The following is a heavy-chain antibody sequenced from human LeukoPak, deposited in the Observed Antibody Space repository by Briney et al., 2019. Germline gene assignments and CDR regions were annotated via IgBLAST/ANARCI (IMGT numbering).Heavy chain of an antibody. D-gene: IGHD4-17*01. V-gene: IGHV3-23*01. CDR1: GFTFSSYS. CDR3: AKTEAIYGDYVFDY. CDR2: ISGSGGST. J-gene: IGHJ4*02. Sequence: GGSLRPSCAASGFTFSSYSMNWVRQAPGKGLEWVSAISGSGGSTYYADSVKGRFTISRDNSKNTLYLQMNSLRAEDTAVYYCAKTEAIYGDYVFDYWGQGTLVTVSS.